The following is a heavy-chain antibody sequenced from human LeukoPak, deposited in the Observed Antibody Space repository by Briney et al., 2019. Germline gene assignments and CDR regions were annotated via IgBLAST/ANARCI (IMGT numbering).Heavy chain of an antibody. CDR2: ISCSGGST. CDR1: GFTFSSYG. V-gene: IGHV3-23*01. J-gene: IGHJ6*03. CDR3: AKDGPLSGYSSSWYTYYYYMDV. D-gene: IGHD6-13*01. Sequence: PGGTLRLSCAASGFTFSSYGMSWVRQAPGKGLEWVSAISCSGGSTYYADSVKGRFTISRDNSKNTLYLQMNSLSAEDTAVYYCAKDGPLSGYSSSWYTYYYYMDVWGKGTTVTISS.